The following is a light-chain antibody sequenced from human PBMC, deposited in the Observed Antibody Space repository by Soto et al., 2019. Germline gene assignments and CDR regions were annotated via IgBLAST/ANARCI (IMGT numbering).Light chain of an antibody. CDR2: GAS. J-gene: IGKJ2*01. CDR3: QQYGSSPLYT. CDR1: QSVSSSY. V-gene: IGKV3-20*01. Sequence: EIVLTQSPGTLSLSPGERATLSYRASQSVSSSYLAWYQQKPGQAPRLLIYGASSRPTGIPDRFSGSGSGTDFTLTLSRLEPEDFAVYYCQQYGSSPLYTFGQGTKLEIK.